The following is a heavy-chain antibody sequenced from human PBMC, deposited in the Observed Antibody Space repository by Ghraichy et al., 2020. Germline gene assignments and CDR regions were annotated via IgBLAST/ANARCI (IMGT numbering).Heavy chain of an antibody. D-gene: IGHD1-1*01. CDR1: GFTFSDHY. CDR2: TRNKVNSYTT. J-gene: IGHJ4*02. CDR3: TRVSGWKQALDY. Sequence: GGSLRLSCAASGFTFSDHYMDWVRQAPGKGLEWVGRTRNKVNSYTTEYAASVKGRFTISRDDSNNSLYLQMNSLKTEDTAVYYCTRVSGWKQALDYWGQGTLVSVSS. V-gene: IGHV3-72*01.